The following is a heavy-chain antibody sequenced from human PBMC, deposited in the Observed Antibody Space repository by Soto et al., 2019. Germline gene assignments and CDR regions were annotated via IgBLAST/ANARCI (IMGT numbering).Heavy chain of an antibody. CDR2: INHSGST. Sequence: KPSETLSLTCAVYGGSFSGYYWSWIRQPPGKGLEWIGEINHSGSTNYNPSLKSRVTISVDTSKNQFSLKLSSVTAADTAVYYCARGVGYRYYYHSSGSHDHDYWGQGTLVTVSS. J-gene: IGHJ4*02. CDR1: GGSFSGYY. CDR3: ARGVGYRYYYHSSGSHDHDY. V-gene: IGHV4-34*01. D-gene: IGHD3-22*01.